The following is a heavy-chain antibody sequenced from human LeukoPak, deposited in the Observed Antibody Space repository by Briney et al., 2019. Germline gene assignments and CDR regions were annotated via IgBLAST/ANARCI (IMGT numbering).Heavy chain of an antibody. V-gene: IGHV3-53*04. J-gene: IGHJ4*02. CDR1: GFTVSNNY. Sequence: GGSLRLSCAASGFTVSNNYMIWVRQAPGKGLEWVSVTYSGGSTYYADPVKGRFTISRHNSKNTLYLQMNSLRPDDTAVYYCARGLLAAADYFDYWGQGTLVTVSS. CDR2: TYSGGST. CDR3: ARGLLAAADYFDY. D-gene: IGHD6-13*01.